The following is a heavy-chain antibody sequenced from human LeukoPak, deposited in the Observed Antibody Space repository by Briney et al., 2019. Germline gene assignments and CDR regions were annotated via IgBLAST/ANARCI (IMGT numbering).Heavy chain of an antibody. CDR1: GFTFSSYW. Sequence: QPGGSLRLSCAASGFTFSSYWMHWVRQAPGKGLVWVSRINSDGSSTSYADSVKGRFTISRDNSKNTLYLQMNSLRAEDTAVYYCARAPASYYYDSSGYYYFDYWGQGTLVTVSS. CDR3: ARAPASYYYDSSGYYYFDY. V-gene: IGHV3-74*01. D-gene: IGHD3-22*01. J-gene: IGHJ4*02. CDR2: INSDGSST.